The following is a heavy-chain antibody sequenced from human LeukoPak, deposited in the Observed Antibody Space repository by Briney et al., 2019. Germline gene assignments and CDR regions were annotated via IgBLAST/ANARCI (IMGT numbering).Heavy chain of an antibody. CDR3: ARGLGSYFDY. Sequence: AGESLKISCQVSEYNYPNYWVAWVRQMPGKGLEWMGIIYPGDSDTRNSPSFQGQVTISVDKSISTAYLHWSSLKASDTAVYYCARGLGSYFDYWGQGTLVTVSS. J-gene: IGHJ4*02. D-gene: IGHD6-19*01. V-gene: IGHV5-51*01. CDR2: IYPGDSDT. CDR1: EYNYPNYW.